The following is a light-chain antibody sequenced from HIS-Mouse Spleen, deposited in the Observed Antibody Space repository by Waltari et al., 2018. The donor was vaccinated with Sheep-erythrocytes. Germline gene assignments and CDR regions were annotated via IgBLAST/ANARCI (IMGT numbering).Light chain of an antibody. CDR3: CSYAGSYTFVV. J-gene: IGLJ2*01. CDR1: SNDFGGFNS. CDR2: DVS. Sequence: QSALTQPRSVSGSPGQSVTISCTGTSNDFGGFNSVPWYQPPPGKAPKLIIYDVSKRPSGVPDRFSGSKSGNTASLTISGLQAEDEADYYCCSYAGSYTFVVFGGGTKLTVL. V-gene: IGLV2-11*01.